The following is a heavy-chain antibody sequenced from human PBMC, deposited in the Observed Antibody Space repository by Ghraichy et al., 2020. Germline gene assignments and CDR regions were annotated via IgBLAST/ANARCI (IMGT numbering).Heavy chain of an antibody. J-gene: IGHJ4*02. V-gene: IGHV4-34*01. CDR3: ASSYYRGGQWTYYFDY. CDR1: GVSFSGYY. Sequence: SETLSLTCAVYGVSFSGYYWSWIRQPPGKGLEWIGEINHSGSTNYNPSLKSRVTISVDTSKNQFSLKLSSVTAADTAVYYCASSYYRGGQWTYYFDYWGQGTLVTVSS. CDR2: INHSGST. D-gene: IGHD2-21*01.